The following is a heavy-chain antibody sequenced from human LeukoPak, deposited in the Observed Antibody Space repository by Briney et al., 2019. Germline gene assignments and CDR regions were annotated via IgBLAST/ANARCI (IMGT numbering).Heavy chain of an antibody. CDR1: GFTFSSYS. CDR3: AKDYPVGDHY. Sequence: GGSLRLSCAASGFTFSSYSMNWVRQAPGKGLEWVSSISSSSYIYYADSVKGRFTISRDNAKNSLYLQMNSLRAEDTAVYFCAKDYPVGDHYWGQGTLVTVSS. V-gene: IGHV3-21*01. D-gene: IGHD3-10*01. CDR2: ISSSSYI. J-gene: IGHJ4*02.